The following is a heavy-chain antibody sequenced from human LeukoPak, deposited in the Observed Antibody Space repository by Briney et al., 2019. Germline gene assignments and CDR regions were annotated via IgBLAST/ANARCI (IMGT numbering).Heavy chain of an antibody. CDR1: GYTFTSYG. Sequence: ASVKVSCKASGYTFTSYGISWVRQAPGQGLEWMGWISAYNGNTNYAQKLQGRVTMTTDTSTSTAYMELRSLRSDDTAVYYCATQADIVVVPAAMRALDYWGQGTLVTVSS. CDR3: ATQADIVVVPAAMRALDY. CDR2: ISAYNGNT. D-gene: IGHD2-2*01. V-gene: IGHV1-18*01. J-gene: IGHJ4*02.